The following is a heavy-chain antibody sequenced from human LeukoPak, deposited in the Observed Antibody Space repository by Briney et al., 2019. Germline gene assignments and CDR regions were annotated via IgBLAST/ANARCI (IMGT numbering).Heavy chain of an antibody. CDR2: IYSGGST. J-gene: IGHJ4*02. Sequence: GGSLRLSCAASGFTVSSNYTSWVRQAPGKGLEWVSVIYSGGSTYYADSVKGRFTISRDNSKNTLYLQMNSLRAEDTAVYYCASLRGYSYGYYLDYWGQGTLVTVSS. CDR3: ASLRGYSYGYYLDY. V-gene: IGHV3-53*01. D-gene: IGHD5-18*01. CDR1: GFTVSSNY.